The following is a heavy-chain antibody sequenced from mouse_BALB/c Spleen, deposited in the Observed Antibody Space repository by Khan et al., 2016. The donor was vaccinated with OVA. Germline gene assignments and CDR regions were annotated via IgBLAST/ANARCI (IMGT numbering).Heavy chain of an antibody. CDR1: GYSITSGYS. D-gene: IGHD2-1*01. J-gene: IGHJ4*01. Sequence: EVQLQESGPDLVKPSQSLSLTCTVTGYSITSGYSWHWIRQFPGNKLEWMGYIYNSGTINYNPSLKSRFSITRDTSKNLFFLQLNSVTTEDTATEYCARDGNYMDYWGQGTSVTVSS. V-gene: IGHV3-1*02. CDR3: ARDGNYMDY. CDR2: IYNSGTI.